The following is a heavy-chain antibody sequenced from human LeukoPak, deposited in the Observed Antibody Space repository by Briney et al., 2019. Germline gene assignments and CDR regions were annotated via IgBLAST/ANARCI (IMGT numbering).Heavy chain of an antibody. J-gene: IGHJ4*02. D-gene: IGHD6-19*01. V-gene: IGHV4-59*08. Sequence: TTSETLSLTCTVSGGSISSYYWSWIRQPPGKELEWIGYIYYSGSTNYNPSLKSRVTISVDTSKNQFSLKLSSVTAADTAVYYCARHAPEMVSRWYSSGWYSSVHFDYWGQGTLVTVSS. CDR2: IYYSGST. CDR1: GGSISSYY. CDR3: ARHAPEMVSRWYSSGWYSSVHFDY.